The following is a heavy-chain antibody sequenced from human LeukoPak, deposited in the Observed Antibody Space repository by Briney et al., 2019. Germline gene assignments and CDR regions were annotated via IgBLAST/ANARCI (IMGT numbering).Heavy chain of an antibody. J-gene: IGHJ3*02. CDR1: GGSFSGYY. Sequence: SETLSLTCAVYGGSFSGYYWGWIRQPPGKGLEWIGSIYYSGSTYYNPSLKSRVTISVDTSKNQFSLKLSSVTAADTAVYYCAIPGYCSSTSCSGAFDIWGQGTMVTVSS. D-gene: IGHD2-2*01. CDR2: IYYSGST. V-gene: IGHV4-39*01. CDR3: AIPGYCSSTSCSGAFDI.